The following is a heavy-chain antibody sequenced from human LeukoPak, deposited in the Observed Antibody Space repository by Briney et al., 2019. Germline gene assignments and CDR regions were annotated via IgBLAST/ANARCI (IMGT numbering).Heavy chain of an antibody. CDR2: INHSGST. CDR3: ASNRYYYDSSGYYDY. V-gene: IGHV4-34*01. J-gene: IGHJ4*02. D-gene: IGHD3-22*01. Sequence: SETLSLTCAVYGGSFSVYYCSWIRQPPGKGLELIGEINHSGSTNYNPSLKSRVTISVDTSKNQFSLKLSSVTAADTAVYYCASNRYYYDSSGYYDYWGQGTLVTVSS. CDR1: GGSFSVYY.